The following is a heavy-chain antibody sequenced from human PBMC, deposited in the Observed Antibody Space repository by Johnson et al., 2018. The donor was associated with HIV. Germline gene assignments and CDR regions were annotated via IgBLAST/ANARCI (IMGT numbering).Heavy chain of an antibody. Sequence: EKLVASGGGTVQPGGSLRLSCAASGFSVSSNYMSWVRPAPGKGLEWVSVLYSGGNTYYADSVKGRFNISRDNTKNTVYLQMNSLRAEDTAVYYCASFVVVVAATGAFDIWGQGTMVTVSS. CDR1: GFSVSSNY. V-gene: IGHV3-66*01. CDR3: ASFVVVVAATGAFDI. CDR2: LYSGGNT. D-gene: IGHD2-15*01. J-gene: IGHJ3*02.